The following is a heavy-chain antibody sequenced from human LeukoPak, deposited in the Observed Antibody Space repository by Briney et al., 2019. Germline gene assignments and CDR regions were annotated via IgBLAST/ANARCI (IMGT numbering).Heavy chain of an antibody. D-gene: IGHD1-1*01. CDR2: IIPIFGTA. Sequence: SVKVSCKASGGTFSSYAISWVRQAPGQGPEWMGGIIPIFGTANYAQKFQGRVTITADESTSTAYMELSSLRSEDTAVYYCARYNWNDRGRSPFDYWGQGTLVTVSS. V-gene: IGHV1-69*13. CDR1: GGTFSSYA. CDR3: ARYNWNDRGRSPFDY. J-gene: IGHJ4*02.